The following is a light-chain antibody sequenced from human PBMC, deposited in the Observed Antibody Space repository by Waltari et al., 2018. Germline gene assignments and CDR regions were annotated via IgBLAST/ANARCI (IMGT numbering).Light chain of an antibody. CDR2: GGS. CDR3: QQYGSSPLFA. Sequence: EIVWTQSPGTLPLSPGETATLSCRADQGVPGTSLAWYQKKPGQAPRLLIYGGSRRATGIPDRFSGSGSGIDFTLTISRLEPEDFAVYYCQQYGSSPLFAFGPGTKVDI. J-gene: IGKJ3*01. CDR1: QGVPGTS. V-gene: IGKV3-20*01.